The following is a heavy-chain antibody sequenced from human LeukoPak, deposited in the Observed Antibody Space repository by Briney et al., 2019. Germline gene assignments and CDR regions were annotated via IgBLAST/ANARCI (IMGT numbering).Heavy chain of an antibody. CDR1: GFTFSSYA. J-gene: IGHJ5*02. V-gene: IGHV3-64*01. Sequence: GSLRLSCAASGFTFSSYAMHWVRQAPGKGLEYVSAISSNGGSTYYANSVKGRFTISRDNSKNTLYLQMGSLRAEDMAVYYCARGPLTWGQGTLVTVSS. D-gene: IGHD4/OR15-4a*01. CDR3: ARGPLT. CDR2: ISSNGGST.